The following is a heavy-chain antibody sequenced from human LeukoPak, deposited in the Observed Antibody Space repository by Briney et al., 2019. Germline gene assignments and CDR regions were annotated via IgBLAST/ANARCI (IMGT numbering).Heavy chain of an antibody. J-gene: IGHJ5*02. D-gene: IGHD2-2*01. CDR1: GYTFTSYD. V-gene: IGHV1-8*01. Sequence: ASVKVSCKASGYTFTSYDINWVRQATGQGLEWMGWMNPNSGNTGYAQKFQGRVTMTRNTSISTAYMELSSLRSEDTAVYYCARGRERYCSSTSCLGDWFDPWGQGTLVTVSS. CDR2: MNPNSGNT. CDR3: ARGRERYCSSTSCLGDWFDP.